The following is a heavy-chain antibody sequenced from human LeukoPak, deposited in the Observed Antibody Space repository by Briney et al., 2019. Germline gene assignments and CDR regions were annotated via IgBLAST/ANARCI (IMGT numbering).Heavy chain of an antibody. Sequence: SETLSLTCAVYGGSFSSYYWSWIRQPPGKGLEWIGEINHSGSTNYNPSLKSRVTISVDTSKNQFSLKLSSVTAADTAVYYCARGRSSSSIHFSRVWFDPWGQGTLVTVSS. CDR3: ARGRSSSSIHFSRVWFDP. D-gene: IGHD6-6*01. V-gene: IGHV4-34*01. CDR2: INHSGST. J-gene: IGHJ5*02. CDR1: GGSFSSYY.